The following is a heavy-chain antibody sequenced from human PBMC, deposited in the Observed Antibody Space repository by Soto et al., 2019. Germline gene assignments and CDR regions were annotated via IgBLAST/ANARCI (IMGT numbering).Heavy chain of an antibody. CDR2: ISGSGSST. CDR1: GFSFSSYA. J-gene: IGHJ6*02. V-gene: IGHV3-23*01. Sequence: GGSMILSCGAPGFSFSSYAMTWVRQAPGKGLEWVSSISGSGSSTYYADSVKGRFTISRDNSKNTLYLQMKSLRAEDTAVYYYARDVFQEDVWGQGTTVTVSS. CDR3: ARDVFQEDV.